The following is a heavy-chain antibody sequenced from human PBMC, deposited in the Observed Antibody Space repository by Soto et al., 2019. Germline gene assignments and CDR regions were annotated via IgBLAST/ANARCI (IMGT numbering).Heavy chain of an antibody. D-gene: IGHD4-17*01. CDR1: GFTFSSYA. Sequence: ESGGGLVQPGGSLRLSCAASGFTFSSYAMSWVRQAPGKGLEWVSAISGSGGSTYYADSVKGRFTISRDNSKNTLYLQMNSLRGEDTAVYYCAKDAAVTTSWRYYYYMDVWGKGTTVTVSS. J-gene: IGHJ6*03. CDR2: ISGSGGST. V-gene: IGHV3-23*01. CDR3: AKDAAVTTSWRYYYYMDV.